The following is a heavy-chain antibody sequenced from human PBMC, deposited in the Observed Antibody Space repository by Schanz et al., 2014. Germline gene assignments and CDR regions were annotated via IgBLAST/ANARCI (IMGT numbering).Heavy chain of an antibody. D-gene: IGHD1-26*01. Sequence: QVQLVDSGGGLVKPGGSLRLSCTASGFPFSDYFMAWIRQPPGRGLEWVSYIGNGGVTIYYADSVKGRFTISRDNSKNSLCLQMNSLRAEDTAVYYCARNRGSGGQNWYFDLSGRGALVTVSS. CDR1: GFPFSDYF. J-gene: IGHJ2*01. CDR2: IGNGGVTI. CDR3: ARNRGSGGQNWYFDL. V-gene: IGHV3-11*01.